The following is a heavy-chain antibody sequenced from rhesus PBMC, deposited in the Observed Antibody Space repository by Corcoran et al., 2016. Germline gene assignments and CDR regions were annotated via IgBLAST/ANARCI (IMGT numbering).Heavy chain of an antibody. CDR2: INPGDSDT. V-gene: IGHV5-43*01. D-gene: IGHD1-1*01. J-gene: IGHJ4*01. CDR1: GYSFTGNW. Sequence: EVQLVQSGAEVKRPGESLRISCKTSGYSFTGNWYTWVRQMPGKGLEWMGRINPGDSDTRDNPSVQGHVTISADKSISTTYLQWSSLKASDTATYYCAIRETAGLDYWGQGVLVTVSS. CDR3: AIRETAGLDY.